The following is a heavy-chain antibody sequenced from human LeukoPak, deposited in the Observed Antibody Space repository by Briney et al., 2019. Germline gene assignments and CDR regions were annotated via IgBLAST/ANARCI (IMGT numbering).Heavy chain of an antibody. D-gene: IGHD4-11*01. CDR1: GGSISSSSYY. Sequence: PSETLSLTCTVSGGSISSSSYYWGWIRQPPGKGLEWIGSIYYSGSIYYNPSLKSRVTISIDTSKNQFSLKLSSVTAADTAAYYCARYSSPVGNCFDPWGQGTLVTVSS. J-gene: IGHJ5*02. CDR3: ARYSSPVGNCFDP. V-gene: IGHV4-39*01. CDR2: IYYSGSI.